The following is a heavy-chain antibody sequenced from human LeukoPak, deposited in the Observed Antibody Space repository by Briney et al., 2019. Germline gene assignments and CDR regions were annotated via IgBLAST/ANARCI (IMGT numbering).Heavy chain of an antibody. V-gene: IGHV1-18*01. Sequence: ASVTVSCKASGYTFTSYGISWVRQAPGQGLEWMGWISAYNGNTNYAPTLPASVPMPPHTSTSTPYIDLTSLRSDDTAVYYCARDFFLKQLNYYYYYMDVWGKGTTVTVSS. D-gene: IGHD6-6*01. J-gene: IGHJ6*03. CDR1: GYTFTSYG. CDR2: ISAYNGNT. CDR3: ARDFFLKQLNYYYYYMDV.